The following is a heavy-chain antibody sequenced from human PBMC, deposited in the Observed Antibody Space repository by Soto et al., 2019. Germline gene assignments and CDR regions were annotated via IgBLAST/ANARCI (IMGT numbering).Heavy chain of an antibody. J-gene: IGHJ4*02. Sequence: PGGSLRLSCEASGFIFSEYGMHWVRQAPGKGLEWVAVIYYDGSNEHYSDSVRGRFTISRDNSKNTLYLQMNSLRAEDTAVYYCAKRGGSFDYWGQGTLVTVSS. V-gene: IGHV3-33*06. CDR3: AKRGGSFDY. CDR1: GFIFSEYG. CDR2: IYYDGSNE. D-gene: IGHD1-26*01.